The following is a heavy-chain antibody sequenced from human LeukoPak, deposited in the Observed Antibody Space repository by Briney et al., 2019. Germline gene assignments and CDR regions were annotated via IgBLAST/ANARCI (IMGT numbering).Heavy chain of an antibody. J-gene: IGHJ5*02. CDR2: IYYSGST. CDR3: ARIIVVVPAAITWFDA. V-gene: IGHV4-59*11. CDR1: GGSISSHY. D-gene: IGHD2-2*01. Sequence: SETLSLTCTVSGGSISSHYWSWIRQPPGKGLEWIGYIYYSGSTNYNPSLKSRVTISVDTSKNQFSLKLSSLTAAATAVFYLARIIVVVPAAITWFDAWGQRTLVTVS.